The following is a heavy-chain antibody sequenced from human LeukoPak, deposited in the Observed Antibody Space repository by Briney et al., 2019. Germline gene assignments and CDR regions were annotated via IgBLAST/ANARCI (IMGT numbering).Heavy chain of an antibody. V-gene: IGHV3-30*04. CDR2: VSYDGSNK. CDR3: AKIGAFDI. CDR1: GFTFSSYA. D-gene: IGHD3-22*01. Sequence: GGSLRLSCAASGFTFSSYAMHWVRQAPGKGLEWVAVVSYDGSNKYYADSVKGRFTISRDNSKNTLYLQMNSLRAEDTAVYYCAKIGAFDIWGQGTMVTVSS. J-gene: IGHJ3*02.